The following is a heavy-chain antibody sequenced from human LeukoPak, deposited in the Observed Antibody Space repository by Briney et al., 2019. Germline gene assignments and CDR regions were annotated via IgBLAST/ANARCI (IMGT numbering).Heavy chain of an antibody. Sequence: SETLSLTCTVSGASISNTYYWRWIRQLPGKGLEWIGNLYNIGSITYKPSLKSRVTMSVDMSKNQFSLRLTSVTAADTAVYFCATNSTGSAFDFWGQGVLVTVSS. CDR2: LYNIGSI. V-gene: IGHV4-59*08. D-gene: IGHD2/OR15-2a*01. CDR3: ATNSTGSAFDF. J-gene: IGHJ4*02. CDR1: GASISNTYY.